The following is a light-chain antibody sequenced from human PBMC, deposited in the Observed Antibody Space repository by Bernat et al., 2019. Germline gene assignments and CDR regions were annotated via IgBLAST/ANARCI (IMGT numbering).Light chain of an antibody. CDR3: MQGVPTLT. CDR2: LGS. J-gene: IGKJ4*01. V-gene: IGKV2-28*01. Sequence: DIVMTQSPLSLPVTPGEPASISCRSSQSLVHSNGYNYLHWYLQKPGQSPQLLIYLGSDRASGVPDRFSGSGSGTEFTLKISRVEAEEVGIYYCMQGVPTLTFGAVTRVDIK. CDR1: QSLVHSNGYNY.